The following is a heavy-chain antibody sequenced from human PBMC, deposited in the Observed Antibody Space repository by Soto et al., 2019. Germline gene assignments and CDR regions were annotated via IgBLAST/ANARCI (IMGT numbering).Heavy chain of an antibody. V-gene: IGHV1-18*01. J-gene: IGHJ5*02. CDR1: GYTFTGYG. D-gene: IGHD1-26*01. Sequence: ASVKVSCKASGYTFTGYGISWVRQAPGQGLRWMGWISTYNGNTHYSQKLQDRVTLTTDTSTSTAYMELRSLRSDDTAVYYCARDMHAGFTRYFDPWGQGTLVTVSS. CDR2: ISTYNGNT. CDR3: ARDMHAGFTRYFDP.